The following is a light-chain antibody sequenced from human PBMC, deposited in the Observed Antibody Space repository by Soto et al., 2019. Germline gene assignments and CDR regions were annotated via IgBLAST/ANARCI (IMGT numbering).Light chain of an antibody. Sequence: IQLTQSPSSLSASVGDRVTITCRASQGLNSNLAWYQQKPGKAPKLLMYAASTLQKGVPSRFSGNGSGTDFTLTISSLQPEDFATYYCQQASNYFTFGPGTKVDI. CDR3: QQASNYFT. CDR1: QGLNSN. CDR2: AAS. V-gene: IGKV1-9*01. J-gene: IGKJ3*01.